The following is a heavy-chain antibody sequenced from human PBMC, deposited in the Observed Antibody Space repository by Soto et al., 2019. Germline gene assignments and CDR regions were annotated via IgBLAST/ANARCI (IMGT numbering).Heavy chain of an antibody. Sequence: SETLSLTCTVSGGSISSYYWSWIRQPPGKGLEWIGYIYYSGSTNYNPSLKSRVTISVDTSKNQSSLKLSSVTAADTAVYYCARLNDSSGYRILGYFDYWGQGTLVTVSS. CDR2: IYYSGST. J-gene: IGHJ4*02. CDR3: ARLNDSSGYRILGYFDY. CDR1: GGSISSYY. V-gene: IGHV4-59*01. D-gene: IGHD3-22*01.